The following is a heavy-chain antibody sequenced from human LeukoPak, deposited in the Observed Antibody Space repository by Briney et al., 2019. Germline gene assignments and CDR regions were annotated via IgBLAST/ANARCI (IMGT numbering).Heavy chain of an antibody. Sequence: PGGSLRLSCAASGFTFRNYAMAWFRQAPGKGLEWVSAISGGGANRYFADSVKGRFTISRDNSRNALYLQMNSLRAGDTAVYFCARQVGPDYWGQGTLVTVSS. CDR1: GFTFRNYA. CDR3: ARQVGPDY. CDR2: ISGGGANR. V-gene: IGHV3-23*01. J-gene: IGHJ4*02.